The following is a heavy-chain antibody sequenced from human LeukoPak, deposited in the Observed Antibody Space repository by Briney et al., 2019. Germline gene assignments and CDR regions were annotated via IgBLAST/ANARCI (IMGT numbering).Heavy chain of an antibody. Sequence: GASVKVSYKASGYTFTSYAMNWVRQAPGQGLEWMGWINTNTGNPTYAQGFTGRFVFSLDTSVSTAYLQISSLKAEDTAVYYCARDGVALAAAGIRLFAYWGQGTLVTVSS. V-gene: IGHV7-4-1*02. CDR2: INTNTGNP. CDR1: GYTFTSYA. D-gene: IGHD6-13*01. CDR3: ARDGVALAAAGIRLFAY. J-gene: IGHJ4*02.